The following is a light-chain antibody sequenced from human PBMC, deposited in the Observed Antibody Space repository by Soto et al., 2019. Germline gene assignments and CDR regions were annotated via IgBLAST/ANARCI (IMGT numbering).Light chain of an antibody. J-gene: IGLJ1*01. CDR3: SSYTSSSTYV. Sequence: QSLLTQPASVSGSPGQSITISCTGTSSDVGGYNYVSWYQQHPGKAPKLMIYDVSNRPSGVSDRFSGSKSANTASLTISGLQAEDEADYYCSSYTSSSTYVFGTGTKATVL. CDR2: DVS. CDR1: SSDVGGYNY. V-gene: IGLV2-14*01.